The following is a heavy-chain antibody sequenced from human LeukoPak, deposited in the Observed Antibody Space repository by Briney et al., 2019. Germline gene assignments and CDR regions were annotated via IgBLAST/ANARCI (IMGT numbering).Heavy chain of an antibody. CDR1: GGSISSGGYY. J-gene: IGHJ5*02. CDR2: IYHSGST. V-gene: IGHV4-30-2*01. D-gene: IGHD4-11*01. CDR3: ARDWGLQSPPVGWFDP. Sequence: SQTLSLTCTVSGGSISSGGYYWSWIRQPPGKGLEWIGYIYHSGSTYYNPSLKSRVTISVDRSKNQFSLKLSSVTAADTAVYYCARDWGLQSPPVGWFDPWGQGTLVTVSS.